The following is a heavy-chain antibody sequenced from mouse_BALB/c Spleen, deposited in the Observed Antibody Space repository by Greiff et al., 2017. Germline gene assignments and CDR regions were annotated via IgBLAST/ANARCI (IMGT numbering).Heavy chain of an antibody. Sequence: EVKLVESGGGLVKPGGSLKLSCAASGFTFSSYAMSWVRQTPEKRLEWVATISSGGSYTYYPDSVKGRFTISRDNAKNTLYLQMSSLRSEDTAMYYCAREGNYGYYFDYWGQGTTLTVSS. CDR2: ISSGGSYT. D-gene: IGHD2-1*01. V-gene: IGHV5-9-3*01. CDR1: GFTFSSYA. J-gene: IGHJ2*01. CDR3: AREGNYGYYFDY.